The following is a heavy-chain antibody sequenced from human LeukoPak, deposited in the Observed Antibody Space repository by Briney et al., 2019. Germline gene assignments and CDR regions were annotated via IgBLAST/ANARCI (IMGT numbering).Heavy chain of an antibody. CDR1: GFTFSSYA. CDR3: AKDDPEETLWFGELPGPFDY. Sequence: PGGSLRLSCAASGFTFSSYAMSWVRQAPGKGLEWVSAISGSGGSTYYADSVKGRFTISRDNSKNTLYLQMNSLRAEDTAVYYCAKDDPEETLWFGELPGPFDYWGQGTLVTVSS. CDR2: ISGSGGST. D-gene: IGHD3-10*01. J-gene: IGHJ4*02. V-gene: IGHV3-23*01.